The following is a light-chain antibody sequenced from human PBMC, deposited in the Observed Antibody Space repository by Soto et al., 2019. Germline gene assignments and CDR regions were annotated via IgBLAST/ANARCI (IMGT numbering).Light chain of an antibody. CDR1: QSVSSN. CDR3: QQYNNWPPLT. Sequence: EIVMTQSPATLSVSPGERATLSCRASQSVSSNLAWYQQKFGQAPRLLIYGASTRATGIPARFSGRGSGTEFTLTISSLQSEDFAVYYCQQYNNWPPLTFGGGTKVEIK. CDR2: GAS. J-gene: IGKJ4*01. V-gene: IGKV3-15*01.